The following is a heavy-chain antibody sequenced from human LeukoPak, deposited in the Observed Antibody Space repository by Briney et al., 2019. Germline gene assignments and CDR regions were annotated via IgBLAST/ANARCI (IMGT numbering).Heavy chain of an antibody. J-gene: IGHJ4*02. V-gene: IGHV4-31*03. Sequence: SETLSLTCTVSGGSISSGDYSWSWIRQHPGKGLEWIGYIYYSGSTNHNPSLKSRVTMSVDTSKNQFSLKLSSVTAADTAVYYCARVVGSSRGELDYWGQGTLVTVSS. CDR1: GGSISSGDYS. D-gene: IGHD2-2*01. CDR3: ARVVGSSRGELDY. CDR2: IYYSGST.